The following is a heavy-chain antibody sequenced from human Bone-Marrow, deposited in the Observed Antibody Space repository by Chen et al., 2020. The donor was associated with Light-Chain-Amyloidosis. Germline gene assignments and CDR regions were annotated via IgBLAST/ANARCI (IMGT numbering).Heavy chain of an antibody. Sequence: EVQLVESGGGLVQPGGSLRLSCAASGFTFSSYWMHWVRQAPGQGLVWVSRINRDGSSTSYADSVKGRFTISRDNAKNTPYLQMNSLRAEDTAVYYCARDTTGRNYDILTGYYAIGYGMDVWGQGTTVTVSS. D-gene: IGHD3-9*01. J-gene: IGHJ6*02. CDR3: ARDTTGRNYDILTGYYAIGYGMDV. CDR2: INRDGSST. V-gene: IGHV3-74*01. CDR1: GFTFSSYW.